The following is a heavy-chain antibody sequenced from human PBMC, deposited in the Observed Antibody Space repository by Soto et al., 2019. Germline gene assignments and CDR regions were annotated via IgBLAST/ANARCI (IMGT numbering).Heavy chain of an antibody. D-gene: IGHD1-26*01. CDR3: ARRSSGTHGVDC. CDR2: VWSDGSKE. Sequence: GGSLRLSCAASGFTFSTYGVHWVRQAPGKGLEWVAVVWSDGSKEFYADSVKGRFTISRDNSKNTVYLQMNSLRAEDTAVYYCARRSSGTHGVDCWGQGTMVTVSS. CDR1: GFTFSTYG. J-gene: IGHJ4*02. V-gene: IGHV3-33*01.